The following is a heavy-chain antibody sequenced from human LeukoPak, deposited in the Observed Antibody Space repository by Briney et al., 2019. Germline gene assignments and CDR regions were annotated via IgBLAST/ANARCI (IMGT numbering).Heavy chain of an antibody. V-gene: IGHV3-48*03. CDR2: ISSSGSTI. CDR3: ARGGRGLRRFVLDY. CDR1: GFTFSSYE. J-gene: IGHJ4*02. Sequence: PGGSLRLSCAASGFTFSSYEMNWVRQAPGKGLEWVSYISSSGSTIYYADSVKGRFTISRDNAKNSLYLQMNSLRAEDTAVYYCARGGRGLRRFVLDYWGQGTLVTVSS. D-gene: IGHD5-12*01.